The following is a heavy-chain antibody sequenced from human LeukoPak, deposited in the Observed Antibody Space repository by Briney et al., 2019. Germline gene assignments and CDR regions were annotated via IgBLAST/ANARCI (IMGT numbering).Heavy chain of an antibody. J-gene: IGHJ4*02. CDR3: ARVWEYYYYGSGSFDY. CDR1: GFTFSSYS. CDR2: ISSSSSYI. D-gene: IGHD3-10*01. Sequence: GGSLRLSCAASGFTFSSYSMNWVCQAPGKGLEWVSSISSSSSYIYYADSVKGRFTISRDNAKNSLYLQMNSLRAEDTAVYYCARVWEYYYYGSGSFDYWGQGTLVTVSS. V-gene: IGHV3-21*01.